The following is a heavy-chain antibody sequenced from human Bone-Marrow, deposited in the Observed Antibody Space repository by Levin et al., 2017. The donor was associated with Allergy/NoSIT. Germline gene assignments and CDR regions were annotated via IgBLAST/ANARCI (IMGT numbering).Heavy chain of an antibody. CDR3: TRGSAVSMD. Sequence: LSLTCATSGFTFSSSNFNWVRLAPGKGLEWLSYINSVGTTRYYADSVKGRFTISRDNAKRSVYLQMSSLRDADTAVYYCTRGSAVSMDWGQGTLVTVSP. CDR1: GFTFSSSN. J-gene: IGHJ4*02. V-gene: IGHV3-48*02. D-gene: IGHD4/OR15-4a*01. CDR2: INSVGTTR.